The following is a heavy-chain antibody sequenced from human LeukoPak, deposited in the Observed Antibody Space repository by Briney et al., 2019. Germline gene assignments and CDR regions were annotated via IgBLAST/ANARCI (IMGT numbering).Heavy chain of an antibody. J-gene: IGHJ3*02. CDR1: GFTFSSYG. V-gene: IGHV3-74*01. D-gene: IGHD3-22*01. CDR2: VNTDGSST. CDR3: ARELGVGVIGDAFDI. Sequence: GGSLRLSCAASGFTFSSYGMRWVRQAPGQGLAWVSRVNTDGSSTTYAESVKGRFTISKDNAKNTLYLQMNGLRAEDTAVYYCARELGVGVIGDAFDIWGQGTVVTVSS.